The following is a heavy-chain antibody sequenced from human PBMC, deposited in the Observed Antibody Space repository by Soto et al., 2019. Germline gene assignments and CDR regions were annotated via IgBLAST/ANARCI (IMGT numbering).Heavy chain of an antibody. CDR1: GFTFGDYA. CDR2: IRSKAYGGTT. Sequence: QTGGSLRLSCTASGFTFGDYAMSWFRQAPGKGLEWVGFIRSKAYGGTTEYAASVKGRFTISRDDSKSIAYLQMNSLKTEDTAIYYCVRVVAIPGYPDNWGQGTLVTVSS. CDR3: VRVVAIPGYPDN. J-gene: IGHJ4*02. V-gene: IGHV3-49*03. D-gene: IGHD5-12*01.